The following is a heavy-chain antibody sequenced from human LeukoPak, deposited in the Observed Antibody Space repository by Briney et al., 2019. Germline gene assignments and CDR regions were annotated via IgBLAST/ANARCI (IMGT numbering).Heavy chain of an antibody. V-gene: IGHV4-34*01. CDR1: GGSFSGYY. D-gene: IGHD3-22*01. J-gene: IGHJ4*02. CDR2: INHSGST. Sequence: PSETLSLTCAVYGGSFSGYYWSWIRQPPGKGLEWIGEINHSGSTNYNPSLKSRVTISVDTSKNQFSLKLSSVTAADTAVYYCARDLRTYYYDISGLSLFDCWGQGTLVTVSS. CDR3: ARDLRTYYYDISGLSLFDC.